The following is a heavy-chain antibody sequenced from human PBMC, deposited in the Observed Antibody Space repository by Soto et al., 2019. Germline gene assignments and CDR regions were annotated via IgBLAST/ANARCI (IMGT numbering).Heavy chain of an antibody. CDR2: IIPIFGTA. CDR3: ARGGYCSSTSCSRRRYYYYYYGMDV. D-gene: IGHD2-2*01. Sequence: SVKVSCKASGGTFSSYAISWVRQAPGQGLEWMGGIIPIFGTANYAQKFQGRVTITADKSTSTAYMELSSLRSEDTAVYYCARGGYCSSTSCSRRRYYYYYYGMDVWGQGTTVTVSS. J-gene: IGHJ6*02. CDR1: GGTFSSYA. V-gene: IGHV1-69*06.